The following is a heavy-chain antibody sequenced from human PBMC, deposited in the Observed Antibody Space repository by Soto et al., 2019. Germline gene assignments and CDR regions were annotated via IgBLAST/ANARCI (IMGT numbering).Heavy chain of an antibody. CDR1: GYTFTNYG. CDR3: ARDRGKYDL. V-gene: IGHV1-18*04. D-gene: IGHD3-16*01. CDR2: ISGYDGNT. J-gene: IGHJ5*02. Sequence: ASVKVSCKASGYTFTNYGINWVRQAPGQGLEWMGWISGYDGNTIYGQALQGRFTMTTDTSTSTAYLELRGLTADDTALYYCARDRGKYDLWGQGTQVTVSS.